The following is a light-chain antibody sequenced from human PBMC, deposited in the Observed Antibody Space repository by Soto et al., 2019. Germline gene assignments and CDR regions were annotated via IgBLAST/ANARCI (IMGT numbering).Light chain of an antibody. CDR2: AAS. Sequence: DIQMTQSPSSLSASVGDRVTITCRASQSISSYLNWYQQKPGKAPKLLIYAASSLQSGVPSRFSGSGSGTDFTLTISSLQPEDFATYFCQHSYSTREFTFGPGTKVDIK. V-gene: IGKV1-39*01. CDR3: QHSYSTREFT. J-gene: IGKJ3*01. CDR1: QSISSY.